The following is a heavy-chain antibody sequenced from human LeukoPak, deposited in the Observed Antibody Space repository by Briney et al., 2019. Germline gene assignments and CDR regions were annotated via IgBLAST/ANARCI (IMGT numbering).Heavy chain of an antibody. J-gene: IGHJ3*02. CDR2: IIPIFGTA. V-gene: IGHV1-69*01. CDR3: ARDCGGSTGCYDDAFDI. Sequence: ASVKVSCKASGGTFSSYAISWVRQAPGQGLEWMGGIIPIFGTANYAQKFQGRVTITADESTSTAYMELSSLRSEDTAVYYCARDCGGSTGCYDDAFDIWGQGTMVTVSS. D-gene: IGHD2-2*01. CDR1: GGTFSSYA.